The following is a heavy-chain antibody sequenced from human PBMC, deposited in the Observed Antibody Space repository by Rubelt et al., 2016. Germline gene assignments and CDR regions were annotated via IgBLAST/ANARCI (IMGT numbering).Heavy chain of an antibody. V-gene: IGHV4-39*01. Sequence: QLQLQESGPGLVKLSETLSLTCTVSGGSISSSSYYWGWIRQPPGKGLEWIGSIYYSGSTYYHPSLKSRVTISVDPSKNQFSRKLSSVTAADTAVYYCARGRFLEWLPPDYWGQGTLVTVSS. CDR1: GGSISSSSYY. CDR3: ARGRFLEWLPPDY. D-gene: IGHD3-3*01. CDR2: IYYSGST. J-gene: IGHJ4*02.